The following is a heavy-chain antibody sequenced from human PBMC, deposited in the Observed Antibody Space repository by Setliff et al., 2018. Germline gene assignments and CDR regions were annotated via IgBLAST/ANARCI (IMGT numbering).Heavy chain of an antibody. J-gene: IGHJ5*02. Sequence: PSETLSLTCSVSGDSINSGTYYWSWFRQSAGKGLEWIGRIYTGGSTNYNPSLKSRVTISLDTSKNHFSLTLTSVTAADTAVYYCARGRGLEWLPESWFDPWGQGT. D-gene: IGHD3-3*01. V-gene: IGHV4-61*02. CDR2: IYTGGST. CDR1: GDSINSGTYY. CDR3: ARGRGLEWLPESWFDP.